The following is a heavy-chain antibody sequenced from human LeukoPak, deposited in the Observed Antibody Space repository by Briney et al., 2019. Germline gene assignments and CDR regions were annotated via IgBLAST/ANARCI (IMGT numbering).Heavy chain of an antibody. J-gene: IGHJ3*02. V-gene: IGHV4-59*01. Sequence: SETLSLTCAVSGGSISSYYWSWIRQPPGKGLEWIGYIYYSGSTNYSPSLKSRVTISVDTSKNQFSLKLSSVTAADTAVYYCARGIAAQDAFDIWGXGTMVTVSS. D-gene: IGHD6-6*01. CDR3: ARGIAAQDAFDI. CDR1: GGSISSYY. CDR2: IYYSGST.